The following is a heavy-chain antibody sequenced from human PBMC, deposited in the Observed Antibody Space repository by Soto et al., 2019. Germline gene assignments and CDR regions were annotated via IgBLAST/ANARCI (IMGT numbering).Heavy chain of an antibody. J-gene: IGHJ4*02. V-gene: IGHV1-69*01. D-gene: IGHD1-26*01. CDR2: FVPLVGTA. CDR1: GGTFCSYS. CDR3: AIGSTYSGEFEF. Sequence: QVQLVQSGAEVKKPGSSVKVSCKASGGTFCSYSITWLLHAPGQGREWMGGFVPLVGTANYAQKFQGRLTITAGESASTAYMDLSSLRSDDTAIYYCAIGSTYSGEFEFCGQGSLVTVSS.